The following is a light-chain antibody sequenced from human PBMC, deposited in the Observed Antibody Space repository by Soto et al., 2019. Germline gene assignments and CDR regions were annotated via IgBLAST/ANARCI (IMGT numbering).Light chain of an antibody. CDR3: QSYDNSLSGSEV. Sequence: QSVLTQPPSVSGAPGERVTISCTGSSANIGAGYDVHWYQQLPGAAPTLLIFGIFNRPSWVSERFSGSRSGASASLVIAGLQAEDEADYFCQSYDNSLSGSEVFGTGTKVTVL. J-gene: IGLJ1*01. CDR1: SANIGAGYD. V-gene: IGLV1-40*01. CDR2: GIF.